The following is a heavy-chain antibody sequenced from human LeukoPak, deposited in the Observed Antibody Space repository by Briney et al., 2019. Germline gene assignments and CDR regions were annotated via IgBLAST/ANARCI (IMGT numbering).Heavy chain of an antibody. J-gene: IGHJ5*02. V-gene: IGHV4-59*01. D-gene: IGHD3-10*01. CDR2: IYYSGST. Sequence: SETLSLTCTVSGGSISSYYWSWIRQPPGKGLEWIGYIYYSGSTNYNPSLKSRVTISVDTSKNQFSLKLSSVTAADTAVYYCARSGGSGIIDNWFDPWGQGTLVTVSS. CDR1: GGSISSYY. CDR3: ARSGGSGIIDNWFDP.